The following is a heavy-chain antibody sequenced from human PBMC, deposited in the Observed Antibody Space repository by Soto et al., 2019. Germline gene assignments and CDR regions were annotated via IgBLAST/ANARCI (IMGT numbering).Heavy chain of an antibody. J-gene: IGHJ4*01. Sequence: SETLSLTCTVSGGSISSYFYIWVRQPPGKGLEWIGSVYYTGTTDYNPSLKSRVTISVDTSKTQFSLNLRSVTAADTAVYYCARETAAVPRDFDYWGRGPLFPVSS. CDR1: GGSISSYF. D-gene: IGHD6-13*01. CDR2: VYYTGTT. V-gene: IGHV4-59*01. CDR3: ARETAAVPRDFDY.